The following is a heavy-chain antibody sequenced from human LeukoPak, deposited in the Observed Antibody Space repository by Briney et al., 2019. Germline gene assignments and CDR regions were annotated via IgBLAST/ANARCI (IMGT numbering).Heavy chain of an antibody. CDR2: IIPIFGTA. CDR1: GGTFSSYA. V-gene: IGHV1-69*05. D-gene: IGHD2-15*01. CDR3: ARDLCSGGSCNWFDP. J-gene: IGHJ5*02. Sequence: GASVKVSCMASGGTFSSYAISWVRQAPGQGLEWMGGIIPIFGTANYAQKFQGRVTITTDESTSTAYMELSSLRSEDTAVYYCARDLCSGGSCNWFDPWGQGTLVTVSS.